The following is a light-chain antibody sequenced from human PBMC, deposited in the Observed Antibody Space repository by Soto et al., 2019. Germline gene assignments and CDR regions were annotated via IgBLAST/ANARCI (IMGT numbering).Light chain of an antibody. CDR1: RSDVGGYNF. J-gene: IGLJ1*01. Sequence: QSALTQPASVSGSPGQSITISCTGTRSDVGGYNFVSWYQQHPGKAPKLMIYDVSHRPSGVSNRFSGSKSGNTASLTISGLQAEDEADYYCSSDRSSSTGVFGTGTKLTVL. CDR3: SSDRSSSTGV. V-gene: IGLV2-14*01. CDR2: DVS.